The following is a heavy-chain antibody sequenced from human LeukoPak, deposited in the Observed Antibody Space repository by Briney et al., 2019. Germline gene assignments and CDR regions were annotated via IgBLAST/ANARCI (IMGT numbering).Heavy chain of an antibody. CDR3: AKEGYCSGGSCLHFDY. Sequence: ASVKVSCKASGYTFTNCYIHWVRQAPGQGLEWMGLINPSGGNTNYAQNFQGRVTMTRDTSTSTVYMGLSSLRSEDTAVYYCAKEGYCSGGSCLHFDYWGQGTLVTVSS. CDR2: INPSGGNT. J-gene: IGHJ4*02. D-gene: IGHD2-15*01. CDR1: GYTFTNCY. V-gene: IGHV1-46*01.